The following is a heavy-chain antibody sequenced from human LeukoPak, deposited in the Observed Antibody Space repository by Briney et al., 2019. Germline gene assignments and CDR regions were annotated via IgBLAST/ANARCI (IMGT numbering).Heavy chain of an antibody. V-gene: IGHV3-74*01. Sequence: GGSLRLSCAASGFTFSKYWMLWVRQAPGKGLESVSRINTDGTATTYADSVKGRFTVSRDNADNTMFLQMNSVRDEDTAVYYCATKQWLAPPPDSWGQGTPVTVSS. CDR2: INTDGTAT. J-gene: IGHJ4*02. CDR1: GFTFSKYW. D-gene: IGHD6-19*01. CDR3: ATKQWLAPPPDS.